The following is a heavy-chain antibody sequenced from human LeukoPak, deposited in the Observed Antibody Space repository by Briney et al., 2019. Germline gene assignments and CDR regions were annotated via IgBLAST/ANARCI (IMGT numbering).Heavy chain of an antibody. CDR1: GGSISIYY. J-gene: IGHJ3*02. CDR3: ARTRDGYNLDAFDI. V-gene: IGHV4-59*13. Sequence: SETLSLTCTVSGGSISIYYWSWIRQPPGKELEGIGYIYYSGSTNYNPSLKSRVTISVDTSKNQFSLNLSSVTAADTAVYYCARTRDGYNLDAFDIWGQGTMVTVSS. D-gene: IGHD5-24*01. CDR2: IYYSGST.